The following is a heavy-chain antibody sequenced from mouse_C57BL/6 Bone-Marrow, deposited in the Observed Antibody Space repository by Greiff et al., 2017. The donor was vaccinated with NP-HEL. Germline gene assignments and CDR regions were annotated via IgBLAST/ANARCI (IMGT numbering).Heavy chain of an antibody. V-gene: IGHV1-69*01. D-gene: IGHD2-2*01. CDR1: GYTFTSYW. Sequence: QVQLKQPGAELVMPGASVKLSCKASGYTFTSYWMHWVKQRPGQGLEWIGEIDPSDSYTNYNQKFKGKSTLTVDKSSSTAYMQLSSLTSEDSAVHYCARLIWLRRREVAMDYWGQGTSVTVSS. CDR2: IDPSDSYT. J-gene: IGHJ4*01. CDR3: ARLIWLRRREVAMDY.